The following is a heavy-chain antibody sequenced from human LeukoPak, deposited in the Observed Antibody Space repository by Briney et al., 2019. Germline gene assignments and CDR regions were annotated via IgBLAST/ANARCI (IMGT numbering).Heavy chain of an antibody. V-gene: IGHV3-66*01. J-gene: IGHJ4*02. D-gene: IGHD3-22*01. CDR3: ARMVYYYDSSGYNYYFHK. Sequence: GGSLRLSCAASGFXVSGNYMSWVRQAPGKGPEWVSVIYTSGNTYYADSVKGRFTISRDTSKNTLSLQMNGLRAEDTAFYYCARMVYYYDSSGYNYYFHKWGQGTLVTVSS. CDR1: GFXVSGNY. CDR2: IYTSGNT.